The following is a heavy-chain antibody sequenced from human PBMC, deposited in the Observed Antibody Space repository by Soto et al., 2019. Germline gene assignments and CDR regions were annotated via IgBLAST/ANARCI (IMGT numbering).Heavy chain of an antibody. V-gene: IGHV4-39*01. CDR3: ARLGKKLWLLSWFDT. J-gene: IGHJ5*02. CDR2: IYYSGST. CDR1: GGSISSSSYY. D-gene: IGHD5-18*01. Sequence: PSETLSLTCTVSGGSISSSSYYWGWIRQPPGKGLEWIGSIYYSGSTYYNPSLKSRVTISVDTSKNQFSLKLSSVTAADTAVYYCARLGKKLWLLSWFDTWGQGTLVTVSS.